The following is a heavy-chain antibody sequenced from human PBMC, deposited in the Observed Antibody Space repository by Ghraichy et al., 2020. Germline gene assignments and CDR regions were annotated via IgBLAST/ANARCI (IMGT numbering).Heavy chain of an antibody. CDR3: ARELGEDCSSTSCYRRRYYGMDV. V-gene: IGHV3-30*04. CDR2: ISYDGSNK. J-gene: IGHJ6*02. CDR1: GFTFSSYA. Sequence: GGSLRLSCAASGFTFSSYAMHWVRQAPGKGLEWVAVISYDGSNKYYADSVKGRFTISRDNSKNTLYLQMNSLRAEDTAVYYCARELGEDCSSTSCYRRRYYGMDVWGQGTTVTVSS. D-gene: IGHD2-2*02.